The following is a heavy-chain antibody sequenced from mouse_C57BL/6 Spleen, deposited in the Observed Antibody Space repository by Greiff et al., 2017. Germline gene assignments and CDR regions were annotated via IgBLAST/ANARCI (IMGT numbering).Heavy chain of an antibody. D-gene: IGHD1-1*01. CDR2: IDPNSGGT. CDR1: GYTFTSYW. CDR3: AYYYGRGKDYFDY. V-gene: IGHV1-72*01. J-gene: IGHJ2*01. Sequence: QVQLQQSGAELVKPGASVKLSCKASGYTFTSYWMHWVKQRPGRGLEWIGRIDPNSGGTKYNEKFKSKATLTVDKPSSTAYMQLSSLTSEDSAVYYCAYYYGRGKDYFDYWGQGTTLTVSS.